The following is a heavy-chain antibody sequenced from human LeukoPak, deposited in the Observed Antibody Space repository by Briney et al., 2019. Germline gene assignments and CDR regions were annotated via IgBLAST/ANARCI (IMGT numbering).Heavy chain of an antibody. CDR3: ARKGYSYEKTDFDY. CDR1: GFTFSSYG. V-gene: IGHV3-33*01. J-gene: IGHJ4*02. Sequence: PGRSLRLSCAASGFTFSSYGMHGVRQAPGKGVEWVAVIWYDGSNKYYADSVKGRFTISRDNSKNTLYLQMNSLRAEDTAVYYCARKGYSYEKTDFDYWGQGALVSVSS. D-gene: IGHD5-18*01. CDR2: IWYDGSNK.